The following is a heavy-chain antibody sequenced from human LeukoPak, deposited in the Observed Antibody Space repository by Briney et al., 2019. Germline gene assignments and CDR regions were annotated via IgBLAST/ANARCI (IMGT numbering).Heavy chain of an antibody. V-gene: IGHV3-15*01. Sequence: MTGGSLRLSCAASGFTFSNAWMSWVRQAPGKGLEWVGRIKSKADGGTTDYAAPVKGRFTMSRDDSKNTLYLQMDSLKTEDTAVYYCTTAWYYDFWSGDYRNPIPPFDYWGQGILVTVSS. D-gene: IGHD3-3*01. J-gene: IGHJ4*02. CDR3: TTAWYYDFWSGDYRNPIPPFDY. CDR1: GFTFSNAW. CDR2: IKSKADGGTT.